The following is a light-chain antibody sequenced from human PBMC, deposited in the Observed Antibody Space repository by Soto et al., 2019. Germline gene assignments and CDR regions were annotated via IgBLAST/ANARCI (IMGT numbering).Light chain of an antibody. CDR2: ATS. V-gene: IGKV3-20*01. CDR3: QKDGSPRT. Sequence: EIVLTQSPATLSLSPGDRATLSGRASQSVSTSYLAWYQHKPGQAPRRLIYATSIRATGIPDRFSGSGSRTDFTLTIDRLEPEDFAVYYCQKDGSPRTFGQGTQVDIK. CDR1: QSVSTSY. J-gene: IGKJ1*01.